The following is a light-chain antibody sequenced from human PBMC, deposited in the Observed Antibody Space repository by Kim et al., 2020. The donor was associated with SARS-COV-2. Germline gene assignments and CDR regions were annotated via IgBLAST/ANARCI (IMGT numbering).Light chain of an antibody. CDR2: AAS. CDR1: QSISSY. V-gene: IGKV1-39*01. Sequence: SASVGDRVTITCRASQSISSYLNWYQQKPGKAPKLLIYAASSLQSGVPSRFSGSGSGTDLTLTISSLQPEDFATYYCQQSYSTPYTFGQGTKLEIK. J-gene: IGKJ2*01. CDR3: QQSYSTPYT.